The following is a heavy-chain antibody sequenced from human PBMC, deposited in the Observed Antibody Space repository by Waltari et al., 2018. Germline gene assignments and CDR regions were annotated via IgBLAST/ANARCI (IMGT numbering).Heavy chain of an antibody. D-gene: IGHD3-10*01. CDR3: ARGLGITMPN. CDR2: INHRGST. J-gene: IGHJ4*02. V-gene: IGHV4-34*01. CDR1: GGSFSGYY. Sequence: QVQLQQWGAGLLKPSETLSLTCAVYGGSFSGYYWSWIRQPPGKGLEWIGEINHRGSTNYNPSLKSRVTISVDTSKNQFSLKLSSVTAADTAVYYCARGLGITMPNWGQGTLVTVSS.